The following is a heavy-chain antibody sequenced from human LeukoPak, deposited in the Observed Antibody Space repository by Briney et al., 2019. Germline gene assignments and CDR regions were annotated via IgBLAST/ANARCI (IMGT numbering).Heavy chain of an antibody. Sequence: GGSLRLSCAASGFTFNNYGMHWVRQAPGKGLEWVAFIRYDGSDKYYADSVKGRFTISRDNSKNTLDLQMNSLRPQDMAVYYCTKESLPYCSTSSCSIDSWGQGTLVTVSS. V-gene: IGHV3-30*02. D-gene: IGHD2-2*01. CDR2: IRYDGSDK. CDR3: TKESLPYCSTSSCSIDS. CDR1: GFTFNNYG. J-gene: IGHJ4*02.